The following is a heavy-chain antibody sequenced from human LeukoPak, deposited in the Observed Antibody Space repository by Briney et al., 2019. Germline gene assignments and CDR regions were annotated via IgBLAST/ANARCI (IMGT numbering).Heavy chain of an antibody. D-gene: IGHD5-24*01. CDR2: ISYDGSNK. CDR3: AREDGYPRHLWDY. Sequence: GGSLRLSCAASGFTFSSYAMHWVRQAPGKGLEWVAVISYDGSNKYYADSVKGRFTISRDNSKNTLYLQMNSLRAEDTAVYYCAREDGYPRHLWDYWGQGTLVTVSS. CDR1: GFTFSSYA. V-gene: IGHV3-30*04. J-gene: IGHJ4*02.